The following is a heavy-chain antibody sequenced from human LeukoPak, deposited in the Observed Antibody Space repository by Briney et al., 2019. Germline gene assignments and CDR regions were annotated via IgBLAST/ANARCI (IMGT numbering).Heavy chain of an antibody. Sequence: GGSLRLSCAASGFTVSSNYMSWVRRAPGKGLEWVSVIYSCGSTYYADSVKGRFTISRDNSKNTLYLQMNSLRAEDTAVYYCARSGPVVPAAPWGGYYYGMDIWGQGTTVTVSS. CDR1: GFTVSSNY. CDR2: IYSCGST. J-gene: IGHJ6*02. D-gene: IGHD2-2*01. CDR3: ARSGPVVPAAPWGGYYYGMDI. V-gene: IGHV3-53*05.